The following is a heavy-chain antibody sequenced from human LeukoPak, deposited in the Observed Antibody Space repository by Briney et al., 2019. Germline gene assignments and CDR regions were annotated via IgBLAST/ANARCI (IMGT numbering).Heavy chain of an antibody. CDR1: GGSISSGSYY. J-gene: IGHJ4*02. CDR2: IYHSGST. D-gene: IGHD3-10*01. V-gene: IGHV4-30-2*01. Sequence: PSETLSLTCTVSGGSISSGSYYWSWIRQPPGKGLEWIGYIYHSGSTYYNPSLKSRVTMSVDTSKNQFSLNLSSVTAADTAVYYCTRDNYSGSNWDYFDHWGQGTLVTVSS. CDR3: TRDNYSGSNWDYFDH.